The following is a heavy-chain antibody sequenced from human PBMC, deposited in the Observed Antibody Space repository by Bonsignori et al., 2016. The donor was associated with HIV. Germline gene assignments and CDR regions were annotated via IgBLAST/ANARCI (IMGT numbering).Heavy chain of an antibody. V-gene: IGHV3-30-3*01. J-gene: IGHJ3*02. D-gene: IGHD5-24*01. CDR1: GFTFSNYA. CDR3: AREGRAMGPAFDI. CDR2: ISYDGTNK. Sequence: GESLKISCAASGFTFSNYAMHWVRQAPGKGLEWVAFISYDGTNKYYADSVKGRFTISRDNSKNTLYLQMNSLRAEVTAVYYCAREGRAMGPAFDIWGQGTMVTVSS.